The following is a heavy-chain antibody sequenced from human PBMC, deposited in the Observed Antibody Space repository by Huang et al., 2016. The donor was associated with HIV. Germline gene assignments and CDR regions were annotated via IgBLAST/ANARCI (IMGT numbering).Heavy chain of an antibody. D-gene: IGHD3-10*01. J-gene: IGHJ4*02. CDR2: IYPGDSDT. V-gene: IGHV5-51*03. CDR3: ARLAGGTWSYYFDL. CDR1: GYSFTTSW. Sequence: EVELVQSGTGVKKPGESLKISCKGSGYSFTTSWIGWVRQMPGKGLEWRGIIYPGDSDTRYSPSFQGQVTMSVDKSINTAYLNWSSLKASDTAMYYGARLAGGTWSYYFDLWGQGALVTVSS.